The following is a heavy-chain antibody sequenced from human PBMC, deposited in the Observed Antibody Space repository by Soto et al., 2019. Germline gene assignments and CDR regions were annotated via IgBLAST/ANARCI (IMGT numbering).Heavy chain of an antibody. CDR2: INHSGST. V-gene: IGHV4-34*01. CDR1: GGSFSGYY. CDR3: ARASIGYCSGGSCWGMDV. D-gene: IGHD2-15*01. J-gene: IGHJ6*04. Sequence: SETLSLTCAVYGGSFSGYYWSWIRQPPGKGLEWIGEINHSGSTNYNPSLKSRVTISVDTSKNQFSLKLSSVTAADTAVYYCARASIGYCSGGSCWGMDVWGKGTTVTVSS.